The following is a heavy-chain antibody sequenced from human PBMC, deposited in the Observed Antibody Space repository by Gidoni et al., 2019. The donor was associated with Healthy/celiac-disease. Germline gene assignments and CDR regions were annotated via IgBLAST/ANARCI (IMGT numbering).Heavy chain of an antibody. V-gene: IGHV5-51*01. CDR3: ARGKRSFDY. CDR1: GYSFTSYW. J-gene: IGHJ4*02. Sequence: EVQLVQSGAEVKKPGESLKISCKGSGYSFTSYWIGWVRHMPGKGLEGMGIILPGDSGTRNSPSFQCPGTISRHKSISTAYQQWSSLKAPGTAMYYWARGKRSFDYWGQGTLVTVSS. CDR2: ILPGDSGT.